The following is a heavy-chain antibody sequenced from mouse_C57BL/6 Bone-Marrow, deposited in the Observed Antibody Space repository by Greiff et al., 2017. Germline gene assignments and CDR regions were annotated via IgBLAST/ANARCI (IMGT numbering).Heavy chain of an antibody. CDR2: IHPNSGST. V-gene: IGHV1-64*01. D-gene: IGHD4-1*01. J-gene: IGHJ2*01. CDR1: GYTFTSYW. Sequence: VQLQQPGAELVKPGASVKLSCKASGYTFTSYWMHWVKQRPGQGLEWIGMIHPNSGSTNYNEKFKSKATLTVDKSSSTAYMQLSSRTSEDSAVYYCSRSGDWDRYFDYWGQGTTLTVSS. CDR3: SRSGDWDRYFDY.